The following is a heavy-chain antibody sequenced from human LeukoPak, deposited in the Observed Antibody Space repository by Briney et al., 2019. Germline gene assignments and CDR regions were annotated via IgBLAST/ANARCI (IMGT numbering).Heavy chain of an antibody. CDR3: ARDATSMVRGGNWFDP. Sequence: ASVKVSCKASGYTFTSYGISWVRQAPGQGLEWMGWISDYNGNTNYAQKLQGRVTMTTDTSTSTAYMELRSLGSDDTAVYYCARDATSMVRGGNWFDPWGQGTLVTVSS. D-gene: IGHD3-10*01. CDR1: GYTFTSYG. CDR2: ISDYNGNT. J-gene: IGHJ5*02. V-gene: IGHV1-18*01.